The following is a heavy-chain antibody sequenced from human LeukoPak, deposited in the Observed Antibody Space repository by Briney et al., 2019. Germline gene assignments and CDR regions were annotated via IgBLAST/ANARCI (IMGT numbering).Heavy chain of an antibody. J-gene: IGHJ4*02. V-gene: IGHV3-74*01. CDR2: INRDGSST. CDR3: ARGGEYSYGLFDF. CDR1: GFTFSSYW. Sequence: GGSLRLSCAASGFTFSSYWMHWVRQVPGKGLVWVSRINRDGSSTSYTDSVKGRFTISRDSAKNTLYLQMNSLTAEDTAVYYCARGGEYSYGLFDFWGQGTLVTVSS. D-gene: IGHD5-18*01.